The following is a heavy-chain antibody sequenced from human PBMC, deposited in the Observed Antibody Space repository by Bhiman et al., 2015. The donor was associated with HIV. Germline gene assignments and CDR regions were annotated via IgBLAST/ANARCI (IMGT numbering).Heavy chain of an antibody. CDR2: IWYDGSNK. V-gene: IGHV3-33*06. CDR1: GFTLSNYG. D-gene: IGHD3-3*01. Sequence: QVQLVESGGGVVQPGRSLRLSCAASGFTLSNYGMHWVRQAPGKGLEWVAGIWYDGSNKYYADSVKGRFTISRENSKNTLYLQMNSLRAEDTAVYYCAKDLGESENEEWASDYYDFGSDYPGQDPRGVVGTFDIWGHGTMVTVSS. J-gene: IGHJ3*02. CDR3: AKDLGESENEEWASDYYDFGSDYPGQDPRGVVGTFDI.